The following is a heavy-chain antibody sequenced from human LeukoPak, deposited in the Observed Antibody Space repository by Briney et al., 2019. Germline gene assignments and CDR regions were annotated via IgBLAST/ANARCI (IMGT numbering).Heavy chain of an antibody. Sequence: PGGSLRLSCAASGFTFSRNGMHWVRQAPGQGLEWVAFIRYDGNNKYYADSVKGRFTISRDNSKNTLYLQMNSLRAEDTAVYYCAKGSDYYDSSGYSHWGQGTLVTVSS. CDR3: AKGSDYYDSSGYSH. D-gene: IGHD3-22*01. CDR1: GFTFSRNG. CDR2: IRYDGNNK. V-gene: IGHV3-30*02. J-gene: IGHJ4*02.